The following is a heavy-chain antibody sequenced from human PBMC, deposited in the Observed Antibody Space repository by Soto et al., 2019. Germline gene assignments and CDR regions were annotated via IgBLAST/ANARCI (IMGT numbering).Heavy chain of an antibody. CDR1: GYTFTNYG. V-gene: IGHV1-18*04. CDR3: ARVPTDSSGYYKYYFDY. CDR2: INPYNGNT. J-gene: IGHJ4*02. D-gene: IGHD3-22*01. Sequence: ASVKVSCKASGYTFTNYGVIWLRQAPGQGLEWMGWINPYNGNTNYAQRVQGRVTMTTDTSTSTAYMELRSLRSDDTAVYYCARVPTDSSGYYKYYFDYWGQGTLVTVSS.